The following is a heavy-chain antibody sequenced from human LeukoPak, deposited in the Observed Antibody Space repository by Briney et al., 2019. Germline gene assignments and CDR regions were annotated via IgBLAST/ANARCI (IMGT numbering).Heavy chain of an antibody. D-gene: IGHD6-19*01. CDR3: ARGGGGAWYFDS. CDR2: TYYRAKWDT. CDR1: GESVSSYNAA. J-gene: IGHJ4*02. V-gene: IGHV6-1*01. Sequence: SQTLSLTCAISGESVSSYNAAWNWIRQSPSRGLEWLGRTYYRAKWDTDYAPSVQSRIAIKSDTSKNQVSLQLTSVTPDDTAVYYCARGGGGAWYFDSWGQGTLVTVSS.